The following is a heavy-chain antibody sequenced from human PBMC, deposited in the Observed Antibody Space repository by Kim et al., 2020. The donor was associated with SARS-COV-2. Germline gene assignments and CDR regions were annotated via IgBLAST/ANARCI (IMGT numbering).Heavy chain of an antibody. J-gene: IGHJ4*02. Sequence: SVKGRFTISRDNSKNTLYLQMNSLRAEDTAVYYCAKQWGRYFDSQDYFDYWGQGTLVTVSS. V-gene: IGHV3-23*01. CDR3: AKQWGRYFDSQDYFDY. D-gene: IGHD3-9*01.